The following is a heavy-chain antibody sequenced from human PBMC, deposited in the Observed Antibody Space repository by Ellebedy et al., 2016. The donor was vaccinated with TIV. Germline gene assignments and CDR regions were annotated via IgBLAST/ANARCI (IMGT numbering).Heavy chain of an antibody. CDR2: IYWHDDK. D-gene: IGHD1-7*01. CDR3: AHDIYWNYNTDAFDV. CDR1: GFSLRTSAMG. J-gene: IGHJ3*01. V-gene: IGHV2-5*01. Sequence: SGPTLVKPTQTLTLTCTFPGFSLRTSAMGVAWIRQPPGKALEWLALIYWHDDKRYSPSLKSRLTITKDTSKNQVVLTMTNMDPVDTGTYYCAHDIYWNYNTDAFDVWGQGTVVTVSS.